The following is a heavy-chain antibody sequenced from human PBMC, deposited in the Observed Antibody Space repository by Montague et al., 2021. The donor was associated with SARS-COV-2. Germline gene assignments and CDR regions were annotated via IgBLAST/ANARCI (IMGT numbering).Heavy chain of an antibody. CDR3: ARGSGWMGNAFDI. CDR2: IYYIWST. CDR1: GVSISSYY. V-gene: IGHV4-59*01. Sequence: SETLSLTCTVSGVSISSYYWSWIRQPPVKGLEWIGYIYYIWSTNYNPSLKSRVTISVDTSKNQFSLKLSSVTAADTAVYYCARGSGWMGNAFDIWGQGTMVTVSS. J-gene: IGHJ3*02. D-gene: IGHD6-19*01.